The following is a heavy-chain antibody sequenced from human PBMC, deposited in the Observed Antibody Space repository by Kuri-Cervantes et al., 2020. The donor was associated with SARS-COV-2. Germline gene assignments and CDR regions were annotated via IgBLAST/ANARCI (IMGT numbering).Heavy chain of an antibody. Sequence: SETLSLTCTVSGGSISSGGYYWSWIRQHPGKGLEWIGHIYYSGSTYYNPSLKSRVTISVDTSKNQFSLKLSSVTAADTAVYYCARGSSSWLRAHIWFDPWGQGTLVTVSS. CDR1: GGSISSGGYY. CDR2: IYYSGST. V-gene: IGHV4-31*03. D-gene: IGHD6-13*01. CDR3: ARGSSSWLRAHIWFDP. J-gene: IGHJ5*02.